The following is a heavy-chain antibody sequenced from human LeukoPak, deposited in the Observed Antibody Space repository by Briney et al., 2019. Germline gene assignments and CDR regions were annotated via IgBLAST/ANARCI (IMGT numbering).Heavy chain of an antibody. J-gene: IGHJ4*02. CDR3: ARQFLYDSVWGSYHLDY. V-gene: IGHV5-51*01. Sequence: GASLKISCKGSGYSFTSYWIGLVRQMPGKRLEWMGIIYPGDSDTRYSPSFQGQVTISADKSIYTAYLQWSSLRASDTAIYYCARQFLYDSVWGSYHLDYWGQGTLVTVSS. CDR2: IYPGDSDT. CDR1: GYSFTSYW. D-gene: IGHD3-16*02.